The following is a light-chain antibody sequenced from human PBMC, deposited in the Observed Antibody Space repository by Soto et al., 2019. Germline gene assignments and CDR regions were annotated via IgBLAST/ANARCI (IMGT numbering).Light chain of an antibody. Sequence: VIVTQSPGTLSLSPRERATLSCRAIQSVSSSYLAWYQRKPGQAPRLLMYGASSRATGIPDRFSGSGSGTDFTLTISRLEPEDFAVYYCQQYGSSPFTFGGGTKVDIK. CDR1: QSVSSSY. V-gene: IGKV3-20*01. CDR2: GAS. J-gene: IGKJ4*01. CDR3: QQYGSSPFT.